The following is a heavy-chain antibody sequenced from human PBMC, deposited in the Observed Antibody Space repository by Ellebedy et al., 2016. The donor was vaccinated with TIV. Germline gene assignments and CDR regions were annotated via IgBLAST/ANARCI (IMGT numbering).Heavy chain of an antibody. CDR3: AREGPLMIVERGWFDP. J-gene: IGHJ5*02. D-gene: IGHD3-22*01. Sequence: KFQGRVTITRDTSASTAYMELSSLRSEDTAVYYCAREGPLMIVERGWFDPWGQGTLVTVSS. V-gene: IGHV1-3*01.